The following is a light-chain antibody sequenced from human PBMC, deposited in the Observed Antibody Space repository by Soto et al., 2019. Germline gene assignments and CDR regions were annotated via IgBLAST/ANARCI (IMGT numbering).Light chain of an antibody. CDR3: QTWGSGIVV. Sequence: QLVLTQSPSASASLGASVKLTCTLSSGHSNYAIAWHQRQSEKGPRYLMKLNSDGSHSKGDGIPDRFSGSSSGAERYLTISSLQSEDEADYYCQTWGSGIVVFGGGTKVTVL. V-gene: IGLV4-69*01. CDR2: LNSDGSH. CDR1: SGHSNYA. J-gene: IGLJ2*01.